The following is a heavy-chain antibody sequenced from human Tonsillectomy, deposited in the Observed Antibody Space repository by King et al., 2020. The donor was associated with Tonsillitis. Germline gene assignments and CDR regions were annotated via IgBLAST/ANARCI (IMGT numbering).Heavy chain of an antibody. J-gene: IGHJ4*02. CDR3: ARTTTVTFLFDY. CDR2: INHSGGST. CDR1: GYTFTSYY. Sequence: QLVQSGAEVKKPGASVKVSCKASGYTFTSYYMHWVRQAPGQGLEWMGIINHSGGSTSYAQKFQGRVTMTRDTSTSTVYMELSSLRSEDTAVYYCARTTTVTFLFDYWGQGTLVTVSS. D-gene: IGHD4-17*01. V-gene: IGHV1-46*03.